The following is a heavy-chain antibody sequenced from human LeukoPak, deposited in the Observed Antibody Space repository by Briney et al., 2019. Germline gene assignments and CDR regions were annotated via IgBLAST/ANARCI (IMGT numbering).Heavy chain of an antibody. D-gene: IGHD3-10*01. CDR1: GFTFSSYA. V-gene: IGHV3-30*04. Sequence: GRSLRLSCAASGFTFSSYAMHWVRQAPGKGLEWVAVISYDGSNKYYADSVKGRFTVSRDNSKNTLYLQMNSLRAEDTAVYYCARDPYGSGSYLSGGFDPWGQGTLVTVS. CDR3: ARDPYGSGSYLSGGFDP. CDR2: ISYDGSNK. J-gene: IGHJ5*02.